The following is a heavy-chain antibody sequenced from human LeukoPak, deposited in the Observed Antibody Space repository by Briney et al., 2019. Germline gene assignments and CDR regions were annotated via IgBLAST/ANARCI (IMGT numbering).Heavy chain of an antibody. CDR1: GFTFSSYA. V-gene: IGHV3-23*01. CDR2: ISGSGGST. J-gene: IGHJ6*03. Sequence: GGSLRLSCAASGFTFSSYAMTWFRQAPGKGLEWVSGISGSGGSTDYADSVKGRFTISRDNSKNTLSLLMNSLRAEDTAVYYCAKDGYSGSYYRYYYYYMDVWGKGTTVIISS. D-gene: IGHD1-26*01. CDR3: AKDGYSGSYYRYYYYYMDV.